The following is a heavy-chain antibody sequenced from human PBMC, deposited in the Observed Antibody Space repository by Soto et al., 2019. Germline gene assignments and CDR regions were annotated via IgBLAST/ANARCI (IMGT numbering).Heavy chain of an antibody. CDR1: GFTFSSYG. J-gene: IGHJ4*02. Sequence: QVQLVESGGGVVQPGRSLRLSCAASGFTFSSYGMHWVRQAPGKGLEWVAVIWYDGSNKYYADSVKGRFTISRDNSKNTLYLQMNSLRAEDTAVYYCVREDARGAGEMINFDYWGQGTLVTVSS. V-gene: IGHV3-33*01. CDR3: VREDARGAGEMINFDY. CDR2: IWYDGSNK. D-gene: IGHD3-16*01.